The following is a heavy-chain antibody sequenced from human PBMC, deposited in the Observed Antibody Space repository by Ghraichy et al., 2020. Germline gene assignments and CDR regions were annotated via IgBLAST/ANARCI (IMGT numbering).Heavy chain of an antibody. CDR1: GVSISSGTYY. J-gene: IGHJ3*02. CDR3: ARDLSAPNIGAFDI. CDR2: FYTSGST. V-gene: IGHV4-61*02. Sequence: SETLSLTCTVSGVSISSGTYYWSWLRQPAGKGLEWIGRFYTSGSTNYNPSLQSRVTISVDTSKNQFSLKLNSVTAADTAMYYCARDLSAPNIGAFDIWGQGTMVTVSS. D-gene: IGHD2-8*01.